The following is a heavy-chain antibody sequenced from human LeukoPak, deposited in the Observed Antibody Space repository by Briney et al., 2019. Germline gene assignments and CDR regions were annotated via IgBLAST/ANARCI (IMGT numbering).Heavy chain of an antibody. V-gene: IGHV4-34*01. CDR3: ASTTIFGVVIINY. D-gene: IGHD3-3*01. J-gene: IGHJ4*02. Sequence: SKTLSLTCAVYGGSFSGYYWSWIRQPPGKGLEWIGEINHSGSTNYNPSLKSRVTISVDTSKNQFSLKLSSVTAADTAVYYCASTTIFGVVIINYWGQGTLVTVSS. CDR1: GGSFSGYY. CDR2: INHSGST.